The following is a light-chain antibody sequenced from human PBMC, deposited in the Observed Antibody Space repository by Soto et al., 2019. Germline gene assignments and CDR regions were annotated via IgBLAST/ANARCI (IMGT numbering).Light chain of an antibody. CDR3: QQSYSPLWT. J-gene: IGKJ1*01. Sequence: DIQMTQSPPSLSASVGDRLTITCRASQSISNYLNWYQHKAGKAPKVLIYAASSLQRGVPSRFSGSGSGTDFTLIISSLQPEDFATYYCQQSYSPLWTFGQGTKVDIK. CDR1: QSISNY. V-gene: IGKV1-39*01. CDR2: AAS.